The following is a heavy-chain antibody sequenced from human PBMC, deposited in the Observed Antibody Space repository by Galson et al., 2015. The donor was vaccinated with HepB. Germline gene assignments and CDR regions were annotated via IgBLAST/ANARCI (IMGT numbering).Heavy chain of an antibody. D-gene: IGHD3-10*01. J-gene: IGHJ4*02. V-gene: IGHV1-2*02. CDR2: INPNSGGT. CDR3: ARDLHYGSGSYYLYYFDY. CDR1: GYTFTGYY. Sequence: SCKASGYTFTGYYMHWVRQAPGQGLEWMGWINPNSGGTNYAQKFQGRVTMTRDTSISTAYMELSRLRSDDTAVYYCARDLHYGSGSYYLYYFDYWGQGTLVTVSS.